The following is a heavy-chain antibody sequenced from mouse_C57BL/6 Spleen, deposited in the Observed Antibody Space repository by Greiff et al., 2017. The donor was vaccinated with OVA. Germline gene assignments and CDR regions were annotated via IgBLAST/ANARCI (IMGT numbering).Heavy chain of an antibody. CDR3: VRDGDYGSSYWFAY. Sequence: EVQLVESGGGLVQPKGSLKLSCAASGFTFNTYAMHWVRQAPGKGLEWVARIRSKSSNYATYYADSVKDRFTISRDDSQSMLYLQMNNLKTEDTAMYYCVRDGDYGSSYWFAYWGQGTLVTVSA. CDR2: IRSKSSNYAT. CDR1: GFTFNTYA. V-gene: IGHV10-3*01. J-gene: IGHJ3*01. D-gene: IGHD1-1*01.